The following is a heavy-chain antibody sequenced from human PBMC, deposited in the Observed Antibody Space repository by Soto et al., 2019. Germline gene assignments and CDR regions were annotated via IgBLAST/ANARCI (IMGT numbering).Heavy chain of an antibody. Sequence: GGSLRLSCAASGFTFDEYAMSWVLQAPGKGLEWVSSINWNGGDTSHADSVKGRFTISRDNAKKYLYLQMNSLRAEDTALYYCARSRYYFDYWGQGA. V-gene: IGHV3-20*04. CDR1: GFTFDEYA. J-gene: IGHJ4*02. CDR3: ARSRYYFDY. CDR2: INWNGGDT. D-gene: IGHD1-20*01.